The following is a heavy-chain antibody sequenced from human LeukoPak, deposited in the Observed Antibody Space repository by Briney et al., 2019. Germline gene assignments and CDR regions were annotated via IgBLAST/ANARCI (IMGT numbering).Heavy chain of an antibody. D-gene: IGHD1-1*01. CDR3: ARGGWGTGIDY. V-gene: IGHV3-33*01. Sequence: GGSLRLSCAASGFIFSSYGMHWVRQAPGKGLEWVALIWYDGSNKYYADSVKGRFTISRDNSKNTLYLQMNSLRAEDTAVYYCARGGWGTGIDYLGQGTLVTVSS. J-gene: IGHJ4*02. CDR1: GFIFSSYG. CDR2: IWYDGSNK.